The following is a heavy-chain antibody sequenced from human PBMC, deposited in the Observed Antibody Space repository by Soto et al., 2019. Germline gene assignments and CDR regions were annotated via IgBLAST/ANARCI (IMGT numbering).Heavy chain of an antibody. CDR3: AGLNIAAAGGWFDP. D-gene: IGHD6-13*01. J-gene: IGHJ5*02. Sequence: SSETLSLTCTVSGGSISIGDYYWSWIRQPPGKGLESIGYISYSGSTYYNPSLRSRLTISVDTSKNQFSLRLNSVTTADTAVYYCAGLNIAAAGGWFDPWGQGTLVTVSS. CDR1: GGSISIGDYY. V-gene: IGHV4-30-4*01. CDR2: ISYSGST.